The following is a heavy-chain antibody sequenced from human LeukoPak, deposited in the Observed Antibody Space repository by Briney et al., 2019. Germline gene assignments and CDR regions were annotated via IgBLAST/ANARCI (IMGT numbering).Heavy chain of an antibody. CDR1: GYTFTGYY. CDR3: ARGIRWELRYYFDY. Sequence: ASVKVSCKASGYTFTGYYMHWVRQAPGQGLEWMGWINPNSGGTNYAQKFQGRVTMTRDTSISTAYMELSSLRSEDTAVYYCARGIRWELRYYFDYWGQGTLVTVSS. CDR2: INPNSGGT. V-gene: IGHV1-2*02. D-gene: IGHD1-26*01. J-gene: IGHJ4*02.